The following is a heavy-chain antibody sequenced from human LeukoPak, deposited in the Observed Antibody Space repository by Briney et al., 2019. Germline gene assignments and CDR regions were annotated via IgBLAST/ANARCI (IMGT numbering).Heavy chain of an antibody. J-gene: IGHJ4*02. CDR3: APQTGDY. CDR2: IYYSGST. CDR1: GGSISSYC. Sequence: PSETLSLTCTVSGGSISSYCWSWIRQPPGKGLEWIGYIYYSGSTNYNPSLKSRVTISVDTSKNQFSLKLSSVTAADTAVYYCAPQTGDYWGQGTLVTVSS. V-gene: IGHV4-59*01.